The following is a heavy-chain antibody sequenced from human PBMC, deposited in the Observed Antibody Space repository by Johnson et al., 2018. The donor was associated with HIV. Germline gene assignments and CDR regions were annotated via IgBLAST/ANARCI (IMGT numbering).Heavy chain of an antibody. Sequence: QMLLVESGGGVVQPGRSLRLSCAASGFTFTTYAMHWVRQAPGKGLEWVAVISYDGSNKYYADSVKGRFTISRDNAKHSLYLQMNSLRAEDTAVYYCAKELALYSSGYGGDAFDIWGQGTMVTVSS. V-gene: IGHV3-30-3*01. CDR1: GFTFTTYA. D-gene: IGHD6-19*01. CDR3: AKELALYSSGYGGDAFDI. J-gene: IGHJ3*02. CDR2: ISYDGSNK.